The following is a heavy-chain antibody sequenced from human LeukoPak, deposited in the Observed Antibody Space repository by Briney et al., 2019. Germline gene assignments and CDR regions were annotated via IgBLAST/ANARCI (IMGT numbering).Heavy chain of an antibody. CDR1: GYTFTSYG. D-gene: IGHD3-22*01. CDR3: ARDNRYYYDSSGYYYVDH. CDR2: ISAYNGNT. J-gene: IGHJ4*02. V-gene: IGHV1-18*01. Sequence: ASVKVSCKASGYTFTSYGISWVRQAPGQGLEWMGWISAYNGNTNYAQKLQGRVTMTTDTSTSTAYMELRSLRSDDTAVYYCARDNRYYYDSSGYYYVDHWGQGTLVTVSP.